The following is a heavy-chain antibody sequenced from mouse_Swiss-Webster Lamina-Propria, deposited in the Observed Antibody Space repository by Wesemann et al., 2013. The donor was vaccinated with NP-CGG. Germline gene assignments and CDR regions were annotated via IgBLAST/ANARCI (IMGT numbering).Heavy chain of an antibody. J-gene: IGHJ4*01. Sequence: NGGSTYYPDSVKGRFTISRDNAKNTLYLQMSSLKSEDTAMYYCASYYRSYAMDYWGQGTSVTVSS. CDR3: ASYYRSYAMDY. CDR2: NGGST. V-gene: IGHV5-6-3*01. D-gene: IGHD2-14*01.